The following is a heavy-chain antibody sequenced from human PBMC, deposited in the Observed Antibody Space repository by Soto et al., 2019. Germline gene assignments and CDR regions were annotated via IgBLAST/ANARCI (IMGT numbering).Heavy chain of an antibody. CDR3: ATVYFSSWPEAYFQH. V-gene: IGHV1-24*01. CDR1: GYTLTELS. Sequence: GASVKVSCKVSGYTLTELSMHWVRQAPGKGLEWMGGFDPEDGETIYAQKFQGRVTMTEDTSTDTAYMELSSLRSEDTAVYYCATVYFSSWPEAYFQHWGQGTLVTVSS. D-gene: IGHD6-13*01. J-gene: IGHJ1*01. CDR2: FDPEDGET.